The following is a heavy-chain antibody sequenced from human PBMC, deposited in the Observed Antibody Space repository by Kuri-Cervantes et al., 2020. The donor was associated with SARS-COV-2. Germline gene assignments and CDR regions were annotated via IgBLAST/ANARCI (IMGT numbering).Heavy chain of an antibody. Sequence: SETLSLTCTVSGGSISSYYWSWIRQPPGKGLEWIGYIYYSGSTNYNPSLKSRVTISVDTSKNQFSLKLSSVTAADTAVYYCARDRIQLWYYGMDVWGQGTTVTCYS. V-gene: IGHV4-59*01. CDR3: ARDRIQLWYYGMDV. J-gene: IGHJ6*01. CDR2: IYYSGST. CDR1: GGSISSYY. D-gene: IGHD5-18*01.